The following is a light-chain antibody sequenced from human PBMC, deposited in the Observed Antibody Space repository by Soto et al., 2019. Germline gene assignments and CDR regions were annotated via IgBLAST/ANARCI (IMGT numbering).Light chain of an antibody. V-gene: IGLV4-69*01. CDR2: LNSDGSH. J-gene: IGLJ2*01. Sequence: QLVLTQSPSASASLGASVKLTCTLSSGHSSYAIAWHQQQPEKGPRYLMKLNSDGSHSKGDGIPDRFSGSSSGAERYLTISSLQSEDEADYYYQTWGTGFPVFGGGTKVTVL. CDR1: SGHSSYA. CDR3: QTWGTGFPV.